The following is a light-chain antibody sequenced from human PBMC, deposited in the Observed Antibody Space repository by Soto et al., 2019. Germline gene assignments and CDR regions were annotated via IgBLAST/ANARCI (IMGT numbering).Light chain of an antibody. J-gene: IGLJ2*01. CDR1: SSDVGAYDF. Sequence: QSALTQPASVSGSPGQSITISCTGTSSDVGAYDFVSWYQHYPGKAPKLVTFDVTHRPPGISDRFSGSKSGNTASLTISGLQAEDEADYYCSSYASSSTPVFGGGTKLTVL. V-gene: IGLV2-14*01. CDR3: SSYASSSTPV. CDR2: DVT.